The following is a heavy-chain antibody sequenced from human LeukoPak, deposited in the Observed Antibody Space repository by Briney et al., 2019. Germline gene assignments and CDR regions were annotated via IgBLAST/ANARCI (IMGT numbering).Heavy chain of an antibody. D-gene: IGHD6-19*01. CDR2: ISGWGRST. J-gene: IGHJ3*02. CDR1: WFNFSSYA. Sequence: AGGSLRHSCGACWFNFSSYAMRWVRQAPGKGLEWVSAISGWGRSTHYAASVKGRFTISRDHSKNPLYPQMNSRSADGHAVYYCSKDPGIAGAGTEDDAFDIWGQGTMVTVSS. CDR3: SKDPGIAGAGTEDDAFDI. V-gene: IGHV3-23*01.